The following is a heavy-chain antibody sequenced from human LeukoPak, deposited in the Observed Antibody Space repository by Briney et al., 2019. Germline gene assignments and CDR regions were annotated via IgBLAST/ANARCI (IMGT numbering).Heavy chain of an antibody. D-gene: IGHD3-16*02. CDR1: GGSFSGYY. Sequence: SETLSLTCAVYGGSFSGYYWSWIRQPRGKGLEWIGEINHSGSTNYNPSLKSRVTISVDTSKNQFSLKLSSVTAADTAVYYCAKEYSIMITFGGVIVWGQGTLVTVSS. CDR2: INHSGST. CDR3: AKEYSIMITFGGVIV. V-gene: IGHV4-34*01. J-gene: IGHJ4*02.